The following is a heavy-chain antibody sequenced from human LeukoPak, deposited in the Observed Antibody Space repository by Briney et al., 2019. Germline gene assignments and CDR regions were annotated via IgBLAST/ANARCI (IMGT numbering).Heavy chain of an antibody. V-gene: IGHV1-69*02. Sequence: SVKVSCKASGGTFSSYTINWVRQAPGQGLEWMGRVIPILGIANYPQKFQGRVTITADKSTSTAYMELSSLRSEDTAVYYCARWPDYYDSSGSFYFDYWGQGTLVTVSS. J-gene: IGHJ4*02. CDR3: ARWPDYYDSSGSFYFDY. CDR2: VIPILGIA. CDR1: GGTFSSYT. D-gene: IGHD3-22*01.